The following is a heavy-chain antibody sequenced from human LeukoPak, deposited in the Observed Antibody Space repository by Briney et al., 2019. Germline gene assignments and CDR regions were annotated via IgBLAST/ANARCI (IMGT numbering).Heavy chain of an antibody. V-gene: IGHV4-61*02. J-gene: IGHJ2*01. Sequence: SETLSLTCTVSGGSISSGSYYWSWLRPPAGKGLEWIGRIYTSGSTNYNPSLKSRATISVDTSKNQFSLKLSSVTAADTAVYYCPSEMATIMGRYFDLWGRGTLVTVSS. CDR3: PSEMATIMGRYFDL. D-gene: IGHD5-24*01. CDR2: IYTSGST. CDR1: GGSISSGSYY.